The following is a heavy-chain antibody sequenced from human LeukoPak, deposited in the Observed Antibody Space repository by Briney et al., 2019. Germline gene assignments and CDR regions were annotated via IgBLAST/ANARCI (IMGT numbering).Heavy chain of an antibody. Sequence: WVRQAPGKGLEWIGSIYYSGSTYYNPSLKSRVTISVDTSKNQFSLKLSSVTAADTAVYYCARDMRRLGELSFDYWGQGTLVTVSS. V-gene: IGHV4-39*07. J-gene: IGHJ4*02. D-gene: IGHD3-16*02. CDR3: ARDMRRLGELSFDY. CDR2: IYYSGST.